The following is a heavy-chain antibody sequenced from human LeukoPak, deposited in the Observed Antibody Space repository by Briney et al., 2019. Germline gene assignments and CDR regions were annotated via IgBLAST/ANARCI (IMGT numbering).Heavy chain of an antibody. CDR3: ARQYLAKSGIDY. CDR2: IYPSDSDA. D-gene: IGHD2-2*02. CDR1: GYRFTSYW. J-gene: IGHJ4*02. V-gene: IGHV5-51*01. Sequence: GESLKISCKGSGYRFTSYWIAWVRQMPGKSLEWMGIIYPSDSDATYSPSFQGQVTISADKSISTAYLQWSSLKASDTAMYYCARQYLAKSGIDYWGQGTLVTVSS.